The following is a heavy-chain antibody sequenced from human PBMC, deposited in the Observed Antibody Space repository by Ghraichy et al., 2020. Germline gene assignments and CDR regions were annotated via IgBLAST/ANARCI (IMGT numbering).Heavy chain of an antibody. D-gene: IGHD4-11*01. Sequence: GGSLRLSCAASGFTLRSYWMHWVRQAPGKGLVWVSRINSEGSSTTYADSVKGRFTISRDNATNTLYLQMNSLRAEDTAVYYCVRYDYSNKGGYYWGQGTLVSVSS. V-gene: IGHV3-74*01. CDR2: INSEGSST. CDR1: GFTLRSYW. CDR3: VRYDYSNKGGYY. J-gene: IGHJ4*02.